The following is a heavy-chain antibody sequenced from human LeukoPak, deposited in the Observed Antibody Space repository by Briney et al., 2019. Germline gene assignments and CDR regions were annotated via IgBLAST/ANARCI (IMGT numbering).Heavy chain of an antibody. CDR3: AKLPPSSIVVVIGVFDY. CDR1: GFTFSSYG. CDR2: ISGSGGST. Sequence: PGGTLRLSCAASGFTFSSYGMSWVRQAPGKGLEWVSAISGSGGSTYYADSKNTLYLQMNSLRAEDTAVYYCAKLPPSSIVVVIGVFDYWGQGTLVTVSS. D-gene: IGHD3-22*01. J-gene: IGHJ4*02. V-gene: IGHV3-23*01.